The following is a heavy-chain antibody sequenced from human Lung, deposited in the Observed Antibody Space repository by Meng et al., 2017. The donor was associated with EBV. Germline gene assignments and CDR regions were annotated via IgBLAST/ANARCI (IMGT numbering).Heavy chain of an antibody. J-gene: IGHJ4*02. CDR1: GGSSMGYY. D-gene: IGHD3-22*01. CDR3: VRSADYYDVSGYYYLDH. CDR2: IYYTGRT. V-gene: IGHV4-4*07. Sequence: HVHLQGSGTRGGNPSDTLSLLSTVSGGSSMGYYWSSTRQPAGKELEWIGRIYYTGRTNYNPSLKSRVTMSVDTSKNQFSLKLSSVTAADTAVYYCVRSADYYDVSGYYYLDHWGQGTLVTVSS.